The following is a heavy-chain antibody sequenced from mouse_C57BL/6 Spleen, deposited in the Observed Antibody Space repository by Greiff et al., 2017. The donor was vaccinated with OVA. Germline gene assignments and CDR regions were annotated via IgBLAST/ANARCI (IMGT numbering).Heavy chain of an antibody. CDR3: AIGDDYDFAY. D-gene: IGHD2-4*01. V-gene: IGHV1-74*01. CDR2: IHPSVSDT. Sequence: QVQLQQPGAELVKPGASVKVSCKASGYTFTSYWMHWVKQRPGQGLEWIGRIHPSVSDTKYNQKFKGKATLTVDKSSSTAYMQLSSLTSEVAAVYYCAIGDDYDFAYWGQGTLVTVSA. CDR1: GYTFTSYW. J-gene: IGHJ3*01.